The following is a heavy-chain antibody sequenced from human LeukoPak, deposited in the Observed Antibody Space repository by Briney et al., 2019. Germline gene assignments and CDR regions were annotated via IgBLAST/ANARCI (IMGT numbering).Heavy chain of an antibody. J-gene: IGHJ4*02. Sequence: GGSLRLSCVASGFTFSNYWMSWVRQAPGKGLEWVANIKQDGSEKNYVDSVKGRFTISRDNAKNSLYLQMNSLRAEDTAVYYCARGGSSSCPDWGQGTLVTVSS. CDR1: GFTFSNYW. CDR2: IKQDGSEK. V-gene: IGHV3-7*01. D-gene: IGHD6-6*01. CDR3: ARGGSSSCPD.